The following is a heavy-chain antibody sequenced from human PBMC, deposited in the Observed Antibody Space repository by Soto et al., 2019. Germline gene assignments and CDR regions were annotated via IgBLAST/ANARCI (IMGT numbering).Heavy chain of an antibody. J-gene: IGHJ4*02. D-gene: IGHD6-13*01. V-gene: IGHV4-59*01. CDR3: ARVRGTAGKRYFDY. Sequence: PSETLSLTCTVSGGSMIAYYWNWMRQPPGKGLQWIGYTYYSGSTTYNPSLKGRVTISVDSSKNQFSLKLDSVTPADTAVYYCARVRGTAGKRYFDYWGPGTLVTVS. CDR2: TYYSGST. CDR1: GGSMIAYY.